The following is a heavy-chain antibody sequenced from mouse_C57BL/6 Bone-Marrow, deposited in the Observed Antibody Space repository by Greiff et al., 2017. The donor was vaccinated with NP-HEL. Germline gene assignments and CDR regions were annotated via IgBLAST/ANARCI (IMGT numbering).Heavy chain of an antibody. D-gene: IGHD2-4*01. CDR1: GFTFSDYG. J-gene: IGHJ4*01. CDR3: ARHDYEGGEAMDY. Sequence: EVKVVESGGGLVQPGGSLKLSCAASGFTFSDYGMAWVRQAPRKGPEWVAFISNLAYSIYYADTVTGRFTISRENAKNTLYLEMSSLRSEDTAMYYCARHDYEGGEAMDYWGQGTSVTVSS. V-gene: IGHV5-15*01. CDR2: ISNLAYSI.